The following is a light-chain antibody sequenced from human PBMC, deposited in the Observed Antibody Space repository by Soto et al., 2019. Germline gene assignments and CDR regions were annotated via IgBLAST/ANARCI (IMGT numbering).Light chain of an antibody. CDR2: GAS. J-gene: IGKJ1*01. CDR3: QQYGSSPT. V-gene: IGKV3-20*01. CDR1: QSVSSY. Sequence: EIVLTQSPGTLSLSPGERATLSCRASQSVSSYLAWYQQKPGQAPWLLIYGASSSATGRPDRFSGSGSGTDFTLTISRLEPEDLAVYYCQQYGSSPTFGQGTQVDI.